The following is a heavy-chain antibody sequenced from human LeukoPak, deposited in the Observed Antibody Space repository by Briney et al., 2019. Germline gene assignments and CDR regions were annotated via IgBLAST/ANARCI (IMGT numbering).Heavy chain of an antibody. CDR2: IYSGGST. CDR3: ARWSDSSGPTEDYFDY. D-gene: IGHD3-22*01. J-gene: IGHJ4*02. Sequence: GGSLRLSCAASGFTVSSNYMSWVRQAPRKGLEWVSVIYSGGSTYYADSVKGRFTISRDNSKNTLYLQMNSLRAEDTAVYYCARWSDSSGPTEDYFDYWGQGTLVTVSS. CDR1: GFTVSSNY. V-gene: IGHV3-66*02.